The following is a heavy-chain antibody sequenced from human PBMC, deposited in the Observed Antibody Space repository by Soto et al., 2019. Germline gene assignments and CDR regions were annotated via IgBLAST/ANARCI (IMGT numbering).Heavy chain of an antibody. J-gene: IGHJ4*02. CDR3: ARQVVGVAVAD. CDR2: IYQSGRT. D-gene: IGHD6-19*01. CDR1: GYSISSGDC. V-gene: IGHV4-38-2*01. Sequence: SETMSLTCAVSGYSISSGDCWGWIRQPPGKGLEWIGSIYQSGRTNYNPSLKSRVTISVDTSKNQFSLNLSSVTATDTAVYYCARQVVGVAVADWGQGTQVTVSS.